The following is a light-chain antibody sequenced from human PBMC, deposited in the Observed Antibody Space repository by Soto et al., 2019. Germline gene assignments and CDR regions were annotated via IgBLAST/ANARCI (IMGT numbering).Light chain of an antibody. J-gene: IGLJ3*02. CDR2: NTN. Sequence: QTVVTQESSLSVSPGGTVTLTCGLTSGSVSNSHSPSWYQQTPGQAPRTLMYNTNSRSSGVPDRFSGSILGNKAALTITGAKAYDESDYYCVLYMGSGISVFGGGTKLTVL. V-gene: IGLV8-61*01. CDR1: SGSVSNSHS. CDR3: VLYMGSGISV.